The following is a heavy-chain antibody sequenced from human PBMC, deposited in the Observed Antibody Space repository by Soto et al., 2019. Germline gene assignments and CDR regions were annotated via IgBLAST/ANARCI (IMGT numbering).Heavy chain of an antibody. CDR2: FVPMFGSA. CDR1: GTPFDTFT. V-gene: IGHV1-69*13. Sequence: SVKVSCKPSGTPFDTFTFSWVRQAPGQGLEWMGGFVPMFGSASIAQRFQGRVRITADASTGTGYMELDDLRSEDSAIYYCAREDDTTGHYSWFDPWGPGTLVTVSS. D-gene: IGHD3-9*01. J-gene: IGHJ5*02. CDR3: AREDDTTGHYSWFDP.